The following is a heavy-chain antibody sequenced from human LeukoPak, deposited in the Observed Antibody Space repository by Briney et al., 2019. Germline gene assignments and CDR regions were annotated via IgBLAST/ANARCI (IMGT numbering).Heavy chain of an antibody. J-gene: IGHJ4*02. CDR1: GGSISSYY. Sequence: SETLSLTCTVSGGSISSYYWSWIRQPPGKGLEWIGYIYYSGSTNYNPSLKSRVIISVDTSKNQFSLKLSSVTTADTAVYYCARAAGGWLQPTGFDYWGQGTLVTVSS. D-gene: IGHD5-24*01. CDR2: IYYSGST. V-gene: IGHV4-59*01. CDR3: ARAAGGWLQPTGFDY.